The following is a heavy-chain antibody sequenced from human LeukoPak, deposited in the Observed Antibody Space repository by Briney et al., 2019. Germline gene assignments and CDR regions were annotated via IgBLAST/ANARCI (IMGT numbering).Heavy chain of an antibody. CDR3: ARGGGTVAPAPWVPFAY. CDR1: GYTFSGNY. V-gene: IGHV1-2*02. D-gene: IGHD4-11*01. J-gene: IGHJ4*02. Sequence: ASVKVSCKASGYTFSGNYIYWVRHAPGQRHEYMGYIDPNSGGTYYIEKFQGRVTMTRDMSINTAYVELSSLTSDDTAVYYCARGGGTVAPAPWVPFAYWGQGTLVTVSS. CDR2: IDPNSGGT.